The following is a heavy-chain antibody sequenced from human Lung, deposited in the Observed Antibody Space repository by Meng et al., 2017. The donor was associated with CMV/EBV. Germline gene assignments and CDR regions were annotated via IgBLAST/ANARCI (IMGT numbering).Heavy chain of an antibody. V-gene: IGHV4-4*02. CDR1: GVSISTDNW. Sequence: GSLRLXCAVSGVSISTDNWWSWVRQPPGKGLEWIGEIYRSGSTNYSPSLKSRVTISIDRSKNQFSLRLTSVTAADTAVYYCAKEWLDATTGQFDYWGQGTLVXVSS. J-gene: IGHJ4*02. CDR3: AKEWLDATTGQFDY. CDR2: IYRSGST. D-gene: IGHD1-26*01.